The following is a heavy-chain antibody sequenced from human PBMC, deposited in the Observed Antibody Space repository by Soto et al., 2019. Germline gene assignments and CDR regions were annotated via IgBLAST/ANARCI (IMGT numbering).Heavy chain of an antibody. V-gene: IGHV3-33*01. Sequence: GGSLRLSCAASGFTFISYGMHWVRQAPGKGLEWVAVIWYDGSNKYYADSVKGRFTISRDNSKNTLYLQMNSLRAEDTAVYYCARVRYFDWLLSVSYYYYRMDFWGQGTTVIVCS. D-gene: IGHD3-9*01. CDR2: IWYDGSNK. CDR3: ARVRYFDWLLSVSYYYYRMDF. CDR1: GFTFISYG. J-gene: IGHJ6*02.